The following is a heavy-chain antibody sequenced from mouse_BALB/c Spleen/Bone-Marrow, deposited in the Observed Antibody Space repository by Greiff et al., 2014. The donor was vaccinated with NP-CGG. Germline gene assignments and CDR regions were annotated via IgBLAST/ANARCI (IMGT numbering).Heavy chain of an antibody. CDR2: IYPGDGDT. V-gene: IGHV1-80*01. J-gene: IGHJ2*01. D-gene: IGHD1-1*01. Sequence: QVQLKESGAELVRPGSSVKISCKASGYTFSSYWMNWVKQRPGQGLEWIGQIYPGDGDTNYNGKFKGKATLTADKSSSTAYMQLSSLTSEDSAVYFCARDYYGSRYYCDYWGQGTTLTVSS. CDR3: ARDYYGSRYYCDY. CDR1: GYTFSSYW.